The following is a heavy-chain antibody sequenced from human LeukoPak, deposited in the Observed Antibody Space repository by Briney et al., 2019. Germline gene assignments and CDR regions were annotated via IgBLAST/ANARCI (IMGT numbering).Heavy chain of an antibody. CDR2: IYYSGST. CDR3: ARGIESSTSWIDP. Sequence: SGTLSLTCTVSGGSISSYYWSWIRQPPGKGLEWIGYIYYSGSTNYNPSLKSRVTISVDTSKNQFSLKLSSVTAADTAVYYCARGIESSTSWIDPWGQGTLVIVSS. CDR1: GGSISSYY. J-gene: IGHJ5*02. V-gene: IGHV4-59*01. D-gene: IGHD2-2*01.